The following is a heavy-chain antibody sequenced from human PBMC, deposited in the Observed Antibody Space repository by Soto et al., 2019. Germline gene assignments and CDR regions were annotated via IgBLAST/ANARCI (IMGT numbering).Heavy chain of an antibody. D-gene: IGHD3-10*01. V-gene: IGHV3-23*01. CDR1: GFTFSSYA. Sequence: PGGSLRLSCAASGFTFSSYAMSWVRQAPGKGLEWVSAISGSGGSTYYADSVKGRFTISRDNSKNTLYLQMNSLRAEDTAVYYCAKDIKTKVLWFGELSYDAPNWFDPWGQGTLVTVSS. CDR2: ISGSGGST. CDR3: AKDIKTKVLWFGELSYDAPNWFDP. J-gene: IGHJ5*02.